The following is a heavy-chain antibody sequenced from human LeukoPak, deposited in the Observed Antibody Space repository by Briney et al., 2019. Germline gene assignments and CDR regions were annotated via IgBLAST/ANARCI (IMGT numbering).Heavy chain of an antibody. Sequence: SETLSLTCTVSGGSISSSSYYWGWIRQPPGKGLEWIGSIYYSGSTYYNPSLKSRVTISVDTSKNQFSLKLSSVTAADTAVYYCARTGLYLVYWGQGTLVTVSS. V-gene: IGHV4-39*07. CDR1: GGSISSSSYY. D-gene: IGHD1-1*01. CDR3: ARTGLYLVY. J-gene: IGHJ4*02. CDR2: IYYSGST.